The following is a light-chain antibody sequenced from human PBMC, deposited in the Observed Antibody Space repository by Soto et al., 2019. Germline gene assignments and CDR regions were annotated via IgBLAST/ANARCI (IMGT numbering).Light chain of an antibody. Sequence: QSVLAQPASVSGSPGQSITITCTGTSSGVRDYNYVSWYQQLPGNAPKLIMYEVSNRPSGISNRFSGSKSGNTASLTISGLQAEDEADYCCSSKSPDFFGTWTKVTVL. CDR2: EVS. CDR3: SSKSPDF. V-gene: IGLV2-14*01. CDR1: SSGVRDYNY. J-gene: IGLJ1*01.